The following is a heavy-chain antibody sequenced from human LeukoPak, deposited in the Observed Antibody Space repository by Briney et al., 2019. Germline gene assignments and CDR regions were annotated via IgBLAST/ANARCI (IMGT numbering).Heavy chain of an antibody. D-gene: IGHD6-13*01. V-gene: IGHV5-51*01. J-gene: IGHJ3*02. Sequence: GESLKISCKASGYSFTTYWIAWVRQMPGKGLEWMGIIYPGDSDTKYSPSFQGQVTISADKSTSTAYLQWSSLKASDTAMYYCARRLAAANTDAFDIWGQGTMVTISS. CDR3: ARRLAAANTDAFDI. CDR2: IYPGDSDT. CDR1: GYSFTTYW.